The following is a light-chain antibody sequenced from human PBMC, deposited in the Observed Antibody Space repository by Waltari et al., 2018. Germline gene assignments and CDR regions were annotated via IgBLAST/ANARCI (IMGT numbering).Light chain of an antibody. Sequence: VILTQSPATLSLSPGERATLSCRASQSISSYLAWYQQKPGQAPRLLIYGASSRATGIPDRFSGSGSGTDCTLTISSLEPEDVGVYHCYQHSSGYTFGPGTKLDIK. CDR2: GAS. CDR3: YQHSSGYT. V-gene: IGKV3-11*01. CDR1: QSISSY. J-gene: IGKJ3*01.